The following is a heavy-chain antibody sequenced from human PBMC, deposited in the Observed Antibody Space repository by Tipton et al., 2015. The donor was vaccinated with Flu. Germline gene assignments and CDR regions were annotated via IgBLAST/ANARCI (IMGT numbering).Heavy chain of an antibody. CDR1: GDSISSDYF. J-gene: IGHJ5*01. V-gene: IGHV4-38-2*01. CDR3: ARRDFSNYVSEPKNWFDF. CDR2: IHRSGST. D-gene: IGHD4-11*01. Sequence: LRLSCAVSGDSISSDYFWGWIRQSPGKGLEWIATIHRSGSTKYNPSLKSRVTMSVETSKNQFSLKLTSMTAADTAVYFCARRDFSNYVSEPKNWFDFWGQGTLVTVSS.